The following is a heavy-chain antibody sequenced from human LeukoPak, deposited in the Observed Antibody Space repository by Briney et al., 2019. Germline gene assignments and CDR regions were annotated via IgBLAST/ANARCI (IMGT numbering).Heavy chain of an antibody. J-gene: IGHJ4*02. CDR2: ISGSGGST. Sequence: GGSLRLSCAASGFTFSSYAMSWVRQAPGKGLEWVPAISGSGGSTYYADSVKGRFTISRDNSKNTLYLQMNSLRAEDTAAYYCAKPRSGWYKEFAFDYWGQGTLVTVSS. CDR1: GFTFSSYA. CDR3: AKPRSGWYKEFAFDY. D-gene: IGHD6-19*01. V-gene: IGHV3-23*01.